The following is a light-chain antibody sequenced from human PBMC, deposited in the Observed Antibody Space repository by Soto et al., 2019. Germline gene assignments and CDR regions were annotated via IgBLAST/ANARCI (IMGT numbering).Light chain of an antibody. J-gene: IGKJ4*01. CDR2: LGS. CDR3: MKALQTPLT. CDR1: QSLLHSNGYNY. V-gene: IGKV2-28*01. Sequence: DIVMTPSPLSLPVTPGEPASISCRSSQSLLHSNGYNYLDWYLQKPGQSPQLLIYLGSNRASGVPDRFSGSGSGTDFTLKISRVEAEDVGVYYCMKALQTPLTFGGGTKVEIK.